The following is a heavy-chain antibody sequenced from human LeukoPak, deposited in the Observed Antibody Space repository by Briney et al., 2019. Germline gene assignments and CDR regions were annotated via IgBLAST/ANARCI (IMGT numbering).Heavy chain of an antibody. Sequence: GGXXRXXCAXXGXXFSSXSMXWVRQAPGKGLEWVSYISSSSSTIYYADSVKGRFTISRDNARNSLYLQMNSLRAEDTAVYYCARDSSNVDYWGQGTLVTVSS. J-gene: IGHJ4*02. V-gene: IGHV3-48*01. CDR2: ISSSSSTI. CDR3: ARDSSNVDY. CDR1: GXXFSSXS. D-gene: IGHD2-15*01.